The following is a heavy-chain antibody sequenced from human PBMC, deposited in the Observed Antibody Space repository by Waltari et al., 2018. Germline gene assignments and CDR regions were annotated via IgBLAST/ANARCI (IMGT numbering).Heavy chain of an antibody. D-gene: IGHD2-21*02. V-gene: IGHV4-34*01. CDR1: GGSLGGTS. Sequence: VQLQQWGAGMMKPTETLSLTCAAYGGSLGGTSVVGIPQPTRKGLEWIGEINHSGSTNYNPSLKSRVTISVDTSNNQFSLKLSSVTAADTAVYYCARGRPYCGGDCYSDYYYGMDVWGQGTTVTVSS. CDR3: ARGRPYCGGDCYSDYYYGMDV. CDR2: INHSGST. J-gene: IGHJ6*02.